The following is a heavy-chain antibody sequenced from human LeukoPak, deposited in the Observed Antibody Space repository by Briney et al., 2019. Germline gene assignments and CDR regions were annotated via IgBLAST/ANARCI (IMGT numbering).Heavy chain of an antibody. D-gene: IGHD3-3*01. J-gene: IGHJ4*02. CDR3: ARDRAWNYFDY. Sequence: GGSLRLSCAPSGFTFSRHGMHWVRQAPGKGLEWVAIISNDGSGKYYAHSVEGRFTISRDNSKNTLYLQMDSLRAEDTAVYYCARDRAWNYFDYWGQGTLVTVSS. CDR2: ISNDGSGK. V-gene: IGHV3-30*03. CDR1: GFTFSRHG.